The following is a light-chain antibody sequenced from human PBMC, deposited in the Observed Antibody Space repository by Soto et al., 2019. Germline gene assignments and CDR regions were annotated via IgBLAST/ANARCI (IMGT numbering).Light chain of an antibody. J-gene: IGKJ5*01. Sequence: EIVLTQSPATLSLSPGERATLSCRASQSVSSYLAWYQQKPGQAPRLLISDASNRATGIPARFSGSGSGTDFTLTISTLEPEDFAVYYCQHRSEWPVSFGQGTRLENK. CDR3: QHRSEWPVS. CDR2: DAS. V-gene: IGKV3-11*01. CDR1: QSVSSY.